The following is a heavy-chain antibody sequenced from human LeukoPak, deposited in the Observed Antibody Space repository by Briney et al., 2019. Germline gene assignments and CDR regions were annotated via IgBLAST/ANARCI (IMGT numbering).Heavy chain of an antibody. CDR1: GGTFSSYA. D-gene: IGHD3-10*01. J-gene: IGHJ6*02. V-gene: IGHV1-69*04. CDR3: AILVPSFGELLVDYYYYGMDV. CDR2: IIPILGIA. Sequence: KVSCKASGGTFSSYAISWVRQAPGQGLEWMGRIIPILGIANYAQKFQGRVTITADKSTSTAYMELSSLRSEDTAVYYCAILVPSFGELLVDYYYYGMDVWGQGTTVTVSS.